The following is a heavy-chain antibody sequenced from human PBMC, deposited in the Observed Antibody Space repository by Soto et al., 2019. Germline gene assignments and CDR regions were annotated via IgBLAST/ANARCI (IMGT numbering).Heavy chain of an antibody. V-gene: IGHV3-33*01. CDR3: VGQRYSSSWYWFDP. Sequence: QVQLVESGGGVVQPGRSLRLSCAASGFTFSSYGMHWVRQAPGKGLEWVAVIWHDGGNKYYGDSVKGQFTISRDNSKNARYREMNGLRAEDTAVYYCVGQRYSSSWYWFDPWGQGTLVTVSS. J-gene: IGHJ5*02. D-gene: IGHD6-13*01. CDR2: IWHDGGNK. CDR1: GFTFSSYG.